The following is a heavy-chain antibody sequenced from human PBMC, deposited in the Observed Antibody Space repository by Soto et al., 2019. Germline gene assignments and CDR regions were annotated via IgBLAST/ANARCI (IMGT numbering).Heavy chain of an antibody. Sequence: QGQLVQSGAEVKKPGSSVKVSCKVSGGNFNTYPISWVLQAPGQGLEWLGGIVPIFGSAVYAQKFQGRVTISADKPTSTAYMELSSLRSGDTAVYFCARAWGDLEKQDGWDYNDMGVWGQGPTVTFSS. V-gene: IGHV1-69*06. J-gene: IGHJ6*01. D-gene: IGHD3-16*01. CDR2: IVPIFGSA. CDR1: GGNFNTYP. CDR3: ARAWGDLEKQDGWDYNDMGV.